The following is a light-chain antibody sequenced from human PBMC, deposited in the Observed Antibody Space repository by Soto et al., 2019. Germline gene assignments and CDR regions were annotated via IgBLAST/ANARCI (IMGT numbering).Light chain of an antibody. CDR1: QSIGWF. V-gene: IGKV1-39*01. CDR2: AAS. Sequence: DIQMTQSPLSLSASMRDRVTITCRASQSIGWFLNWYQQKPGEAPSLLIYAASTLQSGVPSRFSGSGSGTDFTLTISSLQREDFATYYCQQTYSHPRTFGPGTKVDIK. CDR3: QQTYSHPRT. J-gene: IGKJ3*01.